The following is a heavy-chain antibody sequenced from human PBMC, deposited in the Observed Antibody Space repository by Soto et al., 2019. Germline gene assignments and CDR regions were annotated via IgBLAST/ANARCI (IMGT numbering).Heavy chain of an antibody. Sequence: GESLKISCKGSGYSFTSYWIGWVRQMPGKGLEWMGIIYPGDSDTRYSPSFQGQVTISADKSISTAYLQWSSLKASDTAMYYCASSSIAARPRYYYYGMDVWGQGTTVTVSS. CDR1: GYSFTSYW. V-gene: IGHV5-51*01. CDR3: ASSSIAARPRYYYYGMDV. D-gene: IGHD6-6*01. CDR2: IYPGDSDT. J-gene: IGHJ6*02.